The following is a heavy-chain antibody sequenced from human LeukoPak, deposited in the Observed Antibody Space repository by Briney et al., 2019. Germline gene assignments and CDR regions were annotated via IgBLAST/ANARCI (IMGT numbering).Heavy chain of an antibody. D-gene: IGHD3-22*01. CDR1: GFTFSSYA. Sequence: GGSLRLSCAASGFTFSSYAMSWVRQAPGKGLEWVSAISGSGGSTYYADSVKGRFTISRDNSKNTLYLQMNSLRAEDTAVYYCARGKWVYYYDSSPHLGYFDYWGQGTLVTVSS. J-gene: IGHJ4*02. V-gene: IGHV3-23*01. CDR3: ARGKWVYYYDSSPHLGYFDY. CDR2: ISGSGGST.